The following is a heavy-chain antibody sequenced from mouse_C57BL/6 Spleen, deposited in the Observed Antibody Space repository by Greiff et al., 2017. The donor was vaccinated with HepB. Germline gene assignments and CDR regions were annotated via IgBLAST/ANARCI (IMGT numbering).Heavy chain of an antibody. Sequence: EVKLMESGGGLVKPGGSLKLSCAASGFTFSSYTMSWVRQTPEKRLEWVASISGGGGNTYYPDSVKGRFTISRDNAKNTLYLQMSSLRSEDTALYYCASVYYYGSSDWDYWGQGTTLTVSS. CDR3: ASVYYYGSSDWDY. CDR1: GFTFSSYT. CDR2: ISGGGGNT. V-gene: IGHV5-9*01. D-gene: IGHD1-1*01. J-gene: IGHJ2*01.